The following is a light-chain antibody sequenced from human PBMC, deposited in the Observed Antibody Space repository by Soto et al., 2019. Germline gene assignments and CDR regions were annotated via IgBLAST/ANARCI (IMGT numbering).Light chain of an antibody. V-gene: IGKV3-20*01. CDR1: QSVSSSY. CDR3: QQYGTAPYT. Sequence: EIVLTQSPGTLSLSPGERATLSCRASQSVSSSYLAWYQQKPGQAPRLLIYGASSRATGIPDRFSGSGSGTHFTLTISRLEPEDFAVDYWQQYGTAPYTCGQGTKREIK. J-gene: IGKJ2*01. CDR2: GAS.